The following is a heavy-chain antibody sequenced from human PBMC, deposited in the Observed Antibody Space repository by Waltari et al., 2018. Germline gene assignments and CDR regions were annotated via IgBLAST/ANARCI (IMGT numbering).Heavy chain of an antibody. D-gene: IGHD3-3*01. CDR1: GFTVNNNY. Sequence: DVQLVETGGGLIQPGGSLRLSCAASGFTVNNNYMGWVRQAPGRGLEWVSVLYDVDTTFYADSVKGRFTVSTDASKNTLFLQMNSLRADDTAVYYCAVLRFLRWFVDYWGQGLPVTVSS. CDR2: LYDVDTT. CDR3: AVLRFLRWFVDY. J-gene: IGHJ4*02. V-gene: IGHV3-53*02.